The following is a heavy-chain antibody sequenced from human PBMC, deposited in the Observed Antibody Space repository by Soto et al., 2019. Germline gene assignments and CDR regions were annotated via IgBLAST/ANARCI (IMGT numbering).Heavy chain of an antibody. Sequence: GGSLRLSCAASGFTFSSYWMSWVRQAPGKGLEWVANIKQDGSEKYYVDSVKGRFTISRDNAKNSLYLQMNSLRAEDTAVYYCARVGHIVVVPAANNYGMDVWGQGTTVTVSS. D-gene: IGHD2-2*01. CDR2: IKQDGSEK. J-gene: IGHJ6*02. CDR3: ARVGHIVVVPAANNYGMDV. V-gene: IGHV3-7*05. CDR1: GFTFSSYW.